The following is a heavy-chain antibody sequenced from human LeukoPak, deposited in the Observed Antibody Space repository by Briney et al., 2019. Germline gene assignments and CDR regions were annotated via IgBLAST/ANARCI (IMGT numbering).Heavy chain of an antibody. D-gene: IGHD4-17*01. V-gene: IGHV1-69*13. Sequence: GASVKVSCKASGGTFSSYAISWVRQAPGQGLEWMGGIIPIFGTVNDAQKFQGRVTITADESTSTAYMELSSLRSEDTAVYYCARGDPDDYGDLYYFDYWGQGTLVTVSS. CDR1: GGTFSSYA. J-gene: IGHJ4*02. CDR3: ARGDPDDYGDLYYFDY. CDR2: IIPIFGTV.